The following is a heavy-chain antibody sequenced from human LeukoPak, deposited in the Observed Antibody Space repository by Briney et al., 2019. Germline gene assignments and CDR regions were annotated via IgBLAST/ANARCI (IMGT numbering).Heavy chain of an antibody. V-gene: IGHV3-48*01. CDR1: GFTFSSYS. CDR2: ISSSSSTI. CDR3: AKHGSGSYYTA. D-gene: IGHD3-10*01. Sequence: GGSLRLSCAASGFTFSSYSMNWVRQAPGKGLEWVSYISSSSSTIYYADSVKGRFTISRDNSKNTLYLQMNSLRAEDTAVYYCAKHGSGSYYTAWGQGTLVTVSS. J-gene: IGHJ5*02.